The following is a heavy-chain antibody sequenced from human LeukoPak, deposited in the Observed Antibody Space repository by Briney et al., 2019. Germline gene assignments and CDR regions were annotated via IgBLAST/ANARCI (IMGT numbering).Heavy chain of an antibody. Sequence: GGSLRLSCVASGFTFSSYAMHWVRQAPGKGLEWVAVISYDGSNKYYADSVKGRFTISRDNSKNTLYLQMNSLRAEDTAVYYCARAKDIAVAGNYFDYWGQGTLVTVSS. CDR3: ARAKDIAVAGNYFDY. D-gene: IGHD6-19*01. CDR2: ISYDGSNK. J-gene: IGHJ4*02. CDR1: GFTFSSYA. V-gene: IGHV3-30-3*01.